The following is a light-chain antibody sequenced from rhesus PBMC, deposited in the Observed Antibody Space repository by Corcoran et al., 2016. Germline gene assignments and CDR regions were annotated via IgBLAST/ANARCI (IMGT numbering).Light chain of an antibody. Sequence: DIVMTQTPLSLPVTPGEPASISCRSSQSLLDSEDGNTYLEGSLQKPGQVLQPWIYEVSNRDFGVPDRFSGSGSDTDFTLKISRVEAEDVGVYYCMQGIEYPYSFGQGTKVEIK. CDR3: MQGIEYPYS. CDR2: EVS. J-gene: IGKJ2*01. V-gene: IGKV2S20*01. CDR1: QSLLDSEDGNTY.